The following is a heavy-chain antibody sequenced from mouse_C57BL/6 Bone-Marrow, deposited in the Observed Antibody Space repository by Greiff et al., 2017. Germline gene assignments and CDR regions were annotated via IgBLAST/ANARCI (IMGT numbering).Heavy chain of an antibody. CDR1: GFTFSSYA. CDR2: ISDGGSYT. Sequence: EVNVVESGGGLVKPGGSLKLSCAASGFTFSSYAMSWVRQTQEKRLEWVATISDGGSYTYYPDNVKGRFTISRDNAKNNLYLQMSHLKSEDTAMYYCARDDVSLDYGGQGTTLTVSA. V-gene: IGHV5-4*01. J-gene: IGHJ2*01. CDR3: ARDDVSLDY. D-gene: IGHD2-3*01.